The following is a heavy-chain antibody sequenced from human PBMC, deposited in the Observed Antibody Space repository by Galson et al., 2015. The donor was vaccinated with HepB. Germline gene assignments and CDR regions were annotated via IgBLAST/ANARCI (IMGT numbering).Heavy chain of an antibody. D-gene: IGHD2-15*01. CDR2: IWNDGSNK. CDR3: AREDRNILVAAFDY. Sequence: SLRLSCAASGFTFSHYGFHWVRQAPGKGLEWVGLIWNDGSNKYYADSVKGRFTISRDNSKNTQYLQMNSLRDEDTAVYYCAREDRNILVAAFDYWGQGTLVTVSS. J-gene: IGHJ4*02. CDR1: GFTFSHYG. V-gene: IGHV3-33*08.